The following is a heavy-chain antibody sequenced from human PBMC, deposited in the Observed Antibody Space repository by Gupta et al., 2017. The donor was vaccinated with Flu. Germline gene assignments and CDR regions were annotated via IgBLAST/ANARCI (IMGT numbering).Heavy chain of an antibody. D-gene: IGHD2-2*01. V-gene: IGHV3-48*02. J-gene: IGHJ6*02. Sequence: EVQLVESGGGLVQPGGSLRLSCAASGFTFSSYSMNWVRQAPGKGLEWVSYISSSSSTIYYADSVKGRFTISRDNAKNSLYLQMNSLRDEDTAVYYCARVGSTPNPEVVRATYYYYGMDVWGQGTTVTVSS. CDR3: ARVGSTPNPEVVRATYYYYGMDV. CDR2: ISSSSSTI. CDR1: GFTFSSYS.